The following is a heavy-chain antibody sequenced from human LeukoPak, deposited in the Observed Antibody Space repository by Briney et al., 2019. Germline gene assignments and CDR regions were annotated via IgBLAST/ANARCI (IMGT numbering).Heavy chain of an antibody. CDR1: GFSFSSYG. CDR2: ISYDGSNT. J-gene: IGHJ4*02. V-gene: IGHV3-30*03. CDR3: ARVPAAGPKGYYFDY. Sequence: GSLRLSCAASGFSFSSYGLHWVRQAPGKGLEWVAVISYDGSNTYYADSVKGRFTISRDNSKNTPYLQMNSLRAEDTAVYYCARVPAAGPKGYYFDYWGQGTLVTVSS. D-gene: IGHD6-13*01.